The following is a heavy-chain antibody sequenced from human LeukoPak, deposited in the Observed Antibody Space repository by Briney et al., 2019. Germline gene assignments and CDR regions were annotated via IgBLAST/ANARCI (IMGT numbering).Heavy chain of an antibody. D-gene: IGHD1-26*01. CDR1: GFTFSNYG. CDR3: AKSSGSEGRDYYYYMDV. CDR2: IRYDGSKK. Sequence: GGSLRLSCAASGFTFSNYGIHWVRQAPGKGLEWVAFIRYDGSKKYYADSVKGRFTISRDNSQNTLYLQMNSLRAEDTAVYYCAKSSGSEGRDYYYYMDVWGKGTTVTVSS. J-gene: IGHJ6*03. V-gene: IGHV3-30*02.